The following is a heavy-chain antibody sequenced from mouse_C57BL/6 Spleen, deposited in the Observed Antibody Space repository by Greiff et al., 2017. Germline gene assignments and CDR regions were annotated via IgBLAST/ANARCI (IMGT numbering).Heavy chain of an antibody. CDR1: GYTFTSYW. CDR2: IDPSDSYT. V-gene: IGHV1-50*01. J-gene: IGHJ3*01. D-gene: IGHD2-5*01. Sequence: QVQLQQSGAELVKPGASVKLSCKASGYTFTSYWMQWVKQRPGQGLEWIGEIDPSDSYTNYNQKFKGKATLTVDTSSSTAYMQLSSLTSEDSAVYYCARTGYSNYAGFAYWGQGTLVTVSA. CDR3: ARTGYSNYAGFAY.